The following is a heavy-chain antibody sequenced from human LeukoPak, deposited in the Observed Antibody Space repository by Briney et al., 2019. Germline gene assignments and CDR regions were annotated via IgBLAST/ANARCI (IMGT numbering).Heavy chain of an antibody. CDR3: ARGGSMVY. Sequence: PGGSLRLSCAASGFTFSSYGMHWVRQAPGKGLEWVAVISYDGSNKYYADSVKGRFTISRDNSKNTLYLQMNSLRAEDTAVYYCARGGSMVYWGQGTLVTVSS. CDR2: ISYDGSNK. D-gene: IGHD2-2*01. V-gene: IGHV3-30*03. CDR1: GFTFSSYG. J-gene: IGHJ4*02.